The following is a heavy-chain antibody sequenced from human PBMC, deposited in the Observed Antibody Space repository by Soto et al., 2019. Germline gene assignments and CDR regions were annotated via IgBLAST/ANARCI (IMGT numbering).Heavy chain of an antibody. CDR2: MNPNSGHT. D-gene: IGHD7-27*01. J-gene: IGHJ4*02. CDR3: ARGGRSWGVDV. CDR1: GYTFTSYD. Sequence: QVQLVQSGAEVKKPGASVKVSCKAPGYTFTSYDITWARQATGQGLEWMGWMNPNSGHTGYAQKFQGRLTMTRDTSISTAYIELSSLRSEDTAVYYCARGGRSWGVDVWGQGTLVTVSS. V-gene: IGHV1-8*01.